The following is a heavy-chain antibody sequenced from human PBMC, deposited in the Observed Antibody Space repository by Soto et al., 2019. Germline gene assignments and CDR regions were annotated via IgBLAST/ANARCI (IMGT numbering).Heavy chain of an antibody. Sequence: QVQLQESGPGLVKPSGTLSLTCTVSGGSISSANWWTWVRQPPGKGLEWIGEMYHSGSTNYNPSLKTRIAISLDKSKNQFSLKLTSVTAADTAVYYCARSGELLWFGKYYFQYWGHGTLVTVSS. CDR3: ARSGELLWFGKYYFQY. D-gene: IGHD3-10*01. CDR1: GGSISSANW. CDR2: MYHSGST. V-gene: IGHV4-4*02. J-gene: IGHJ4*01.